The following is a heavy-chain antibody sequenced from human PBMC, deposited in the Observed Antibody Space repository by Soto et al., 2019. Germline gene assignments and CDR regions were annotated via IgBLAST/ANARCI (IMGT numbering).Heavy chain of an antibody. CDR2: IYYNGST. J-gene: IGHJ4*02. CDR3: ARGVTMVRGVIHTPYFDY. D-gene: IGHD3-10*01. CDR1: GGSISSGGYY. V-gene: IGHV4-31*03. Sequence: QVQLQESGPGLVKPSQTLSLTCTVSGGSISSGGYYWSWIRQHPGKGLEWIGYIYYNGSTYYNPSLKSRVTLSVETSKNQCSLKLSSGTAADTAVYYCARGVTMVRGVIHTPYFDYWGQGTLVTVSS.